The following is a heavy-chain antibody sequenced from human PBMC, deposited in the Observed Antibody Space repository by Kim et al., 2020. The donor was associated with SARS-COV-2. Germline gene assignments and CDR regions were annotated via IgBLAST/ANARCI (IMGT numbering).Heavy chain of an antibody. J-gene: IGHJ6*02. V-gene: IGHV3-30*02. D-gene: IGHD2-15*01. Sequence: DSVKGRLTISRDKSKNTLYLQLNSLRPEDTAVYYCAKDLKSGGYDYYGMDVWGQGTTVTVSS. CDR3: AKDLKSGGYDYYGMDV.